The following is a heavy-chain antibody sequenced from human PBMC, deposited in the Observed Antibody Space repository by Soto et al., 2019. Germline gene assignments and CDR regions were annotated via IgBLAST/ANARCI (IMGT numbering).Heavy chain of an antibody. CDR2: IYYSWST. CDR1: VGSISSGGYY. Sequence: SETLSLTCTVSVGSISSGGYYLSWIRQHPGKGLEWIGYIYYSWSTYYNPSLKSRVTISVDTSKNQFSLKLSSVTAADTAVYYCARYYDILTGYSPPYYFDYRGQGTLVTVSS. CDR3: ARYYDILTGYSPPYYFDY. D-gene: IGHD3-9*01. J-gene: IGHJ4*02. V-gene: IGHV4-31*03.